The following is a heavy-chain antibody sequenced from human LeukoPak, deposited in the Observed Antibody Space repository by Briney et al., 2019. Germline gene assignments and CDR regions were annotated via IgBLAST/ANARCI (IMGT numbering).Heavy chain of an antibody. J-gene: IGHJ4*02. D-gene: IGHD5-18*01. Sequence: GGSLRLSCAASGFTFDDHAMHWVRQVPGKGLEWVSGISWTSDTIAYADSVKGRFTISRDNAKNSLYLQMNSLRPEDTALYYCAKTPVSDTAMKSYFDYWGQGTLVTVSS. CDR3: AKTPVSDTAMKSYFDY. CDR1: GFTFDDHA. CDR2: ISWTSDTI. V-gene: IGHV3-9*01.